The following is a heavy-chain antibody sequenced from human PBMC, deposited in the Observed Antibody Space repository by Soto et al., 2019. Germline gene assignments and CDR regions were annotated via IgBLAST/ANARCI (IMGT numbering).Heavy chain of an antibody. J-gene: IGHJ4*02. CDR3: ARLTEAERH. V-gene: IGHV3-53*01. D-gene: IGHD1-1*01. Sequence: WWSLRLCCVVSGFIVSSSHMIWVRQAPGKGLEGVSILYNHGKTNYVDSVKGRFTITRDNSKNTVYLQMNSLRVEDTAVYYCARLTEAERHWGQGALVTVSS. CDR1: GFIVSSSH. CDR2: LYNHGKT.